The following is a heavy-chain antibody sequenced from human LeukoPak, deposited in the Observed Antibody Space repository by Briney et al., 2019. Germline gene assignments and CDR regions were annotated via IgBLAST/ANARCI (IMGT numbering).Heavy chain of an antibody. D-gene: IGHD3-22*01. V-gene: IGHV5-10-1*01. CDR2: IEPIDSYT. J-gene: IGHJ5*02. CDR3: ARHLAGYYDSSGYSRWFDP. Sequence: GESLKISCKGSGYSFTSDWISWGRRMPGKGLEWMGRIEPIDSYTNYSPSFQGHVTISADKSISTAYLQWSSLKASDTAMYYCARHLAGYYDSSGYSRWFDPWGQGTLVTVSS. CDR1: GYSFTSDW.